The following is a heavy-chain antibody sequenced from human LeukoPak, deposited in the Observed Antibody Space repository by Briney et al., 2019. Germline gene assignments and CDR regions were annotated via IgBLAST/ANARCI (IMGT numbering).Heavy chain of an antibody. CDR1: GFTFNNYW. D-gene: IGHD1-26*01. CDR2: INQDGSGK. J-gene: IGHJ4*02. V-gene: IGHV3-7*01. Sequence: GGSLRLSCAAFGFTFNNYWMSWVRQAPGKGLEWVANINQDGSGKHYVDSVKGRFTISRDNAKNSLYLQMNSLKAEDTAVYFCAKASIAGAIGVLDYWGQGTLVTVSS. CDR3: AKASIAGAIGVLDY.